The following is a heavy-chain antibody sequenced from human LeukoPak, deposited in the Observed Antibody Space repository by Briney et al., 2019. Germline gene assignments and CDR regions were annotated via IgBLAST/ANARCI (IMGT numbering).Heavy chain of an antibody. CDR3: ARDPGAGTIDY. D-gene: IGHD1-1*01. CDR1: GLTSSSYE. J-gene: IGHJ4*02. Sequence: GGSLSLSGAASGLTSSSYEMTWVRQAPGKGRGWVSYISSSGSTIYYADSVKGRFTISRDNAKNSLYLQMNSLRAEDTAVYYCARDPGAGTIDYWGQGTLVTVSS. CDR2: ISSSGSTI. V-gene: IGHV3-48*03.